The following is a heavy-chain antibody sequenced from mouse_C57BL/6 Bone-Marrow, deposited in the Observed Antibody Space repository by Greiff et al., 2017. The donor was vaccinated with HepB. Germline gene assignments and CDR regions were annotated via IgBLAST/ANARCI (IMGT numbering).Heavy chain of an antibody. CDR2: IYPRSGNT. V-gene: IGHV1-81*01. J-gene: IGHJ1*03. D-gene: IGHD1-1*01. Sequence: QVQLQQSGAELARPGASVKLSCKASGYTFTSYGISWVKQRTGQGLEWIGEIYPRSGNTYYNEKFKGKATLTADKSSSTAYMELRSLTSEDSAVYFCANPSYYGSSYWDFDVWGTGTTVTVSS. CDR1: GYTFTSYG. CDR3: ANPSYYGSSYWDFDV.